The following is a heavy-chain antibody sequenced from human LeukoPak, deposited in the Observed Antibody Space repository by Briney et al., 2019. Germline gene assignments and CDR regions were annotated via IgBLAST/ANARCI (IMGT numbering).Heavy chain of an antibody. CDR2: IKQDGSQR. CDR3: ARRGGSSSRRSPIDY. D-gene: IGHD6-6*01. CDR1: GFTSSDYW. V-gene: IGHV3-7*01. Sequence: GGSLRLSCTASGFTSSDYWMTWVRQAPGKGPEWVANIKQDGSQRYYVDSVRGRFTISRDNAKNSLFLQMNGLRAEDTAVYYCARRGGSSSRRSPIDYWGQGTLVTVSS. J-gene: IGHJ4*02.